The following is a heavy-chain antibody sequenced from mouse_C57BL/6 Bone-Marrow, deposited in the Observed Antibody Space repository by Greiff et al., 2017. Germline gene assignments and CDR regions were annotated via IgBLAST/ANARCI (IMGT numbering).Heavy chain of an antibody. V-gene: IGHV1-39*01. J-gene: IGHJ4*01. D-gene: IGHD2-4*01. CDR2: INHNYGTT. Sequence: VQLQQSGPELVKPGASVKLSCKASGYSFTDYNMNWVQQSTGKSLEWIGVINHNYGTTSYNQKFKGKATLTVDQSSSTAYMQLNSLKSEDSAVYSCARAYDYCYAMDDWGRGTSVTVSS. CDR3: ARAYDYCYAMDD. CDR1: GYSFTDYN.